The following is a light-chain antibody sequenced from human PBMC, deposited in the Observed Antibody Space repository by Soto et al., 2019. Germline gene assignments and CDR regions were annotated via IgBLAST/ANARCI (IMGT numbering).Light chain of an antibody. CDR3: QQYYNTPT. Sequence: VVTRSPDSLAVSLGERATINCRSSQSVLFSTNNKNYLAWYQQKPGQPPKLLIYWASTRESGVPDRFSGSGSGTDFTLTVSSLQAEDVAVYYCQQYYNTPTFGQGTKVDIK. CDR1: QSVLFSTNNKNY. CDR2: WAS. J-gene: IGKJ1*01. V-gene: IGKV4-1*01.